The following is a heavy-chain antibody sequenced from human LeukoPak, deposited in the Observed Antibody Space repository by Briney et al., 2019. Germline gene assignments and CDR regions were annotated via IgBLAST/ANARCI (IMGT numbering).Heavy chain of an antibody. J-gene: IGHJ4*02. CDR1: GYTFTGYY. V-gene: IGHV1-69*13. Sequence: ASVKVSCKASGYTFTGYYMHWVRQAPGQGLEWMGGIIPIFGTANYAQKFQGRVTITADESTSTAYMELSSLRSEDTAVYYCAPRERGSSWSPFDYWGQGTLVTVSS. CDR3: APRERGSSWSPFDY. CDR2: IIPIFGTA. D-gene: IGHD6-13*01.